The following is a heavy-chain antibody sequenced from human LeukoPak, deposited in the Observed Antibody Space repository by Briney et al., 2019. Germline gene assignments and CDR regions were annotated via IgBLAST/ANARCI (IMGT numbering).Heavy chain of an antibody. J-gene: IGHJ4*02. V-gene: IGHV4-59*08. D-gene: IGHD4-23*01. CDR3: ACTTVVGFDY. CDR2: IYYSGST. CDR1: GGSISSYY. Sequence: SETLSLTCTVSGGSISSYYWSWIRQPPGKGLEWIGYIYYSGSTNYNPSLKSRVTISVDTSKNQFSLKLSSVTAADTAVYYCACTTVVGFDYWGQGTLVTVSS.